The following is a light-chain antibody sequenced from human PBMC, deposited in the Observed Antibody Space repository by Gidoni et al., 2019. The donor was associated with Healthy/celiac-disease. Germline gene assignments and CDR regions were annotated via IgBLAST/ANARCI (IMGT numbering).Light chain of an antibody. CDR3: QKYNSAPQT. CDR2: AAS. J-gene: IGKJ1*01. V-gene: IGKV1-27*01. Sequence: DIQMTQSPSSLSASVGDRVTITCRASQGISNYLAWYQQKPGKVPKLLIYAASTLQSGVPSRFSVSGSGTDFTLTLISLQPEDVATYYCQKYNSAPQTFGQGTKVEIK. CDR1: QGISNY.